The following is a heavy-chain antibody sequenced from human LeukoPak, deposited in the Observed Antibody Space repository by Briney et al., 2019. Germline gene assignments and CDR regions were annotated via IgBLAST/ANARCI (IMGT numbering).Heavy chain of an antibody. CDR2: INPSGGST. D-gene: IGHD2-2*02. CDR3: ARADCSSTSCYIRDHANWFDP. CDR1: GYTFTSYY. V-gene: IGHV1-46*01. Sequence: ASVKVSCKASGYTFTSYYMHWVRQAPGQGLEWMGIINPSGGSTSYAQKFQGRVTMTRDTSTSTVYMELSSLRSEDTAVYYCARADCSSTSCYIRDHANWFDPWGQGTLVTVSS. J-gene: IGHJ5*02.